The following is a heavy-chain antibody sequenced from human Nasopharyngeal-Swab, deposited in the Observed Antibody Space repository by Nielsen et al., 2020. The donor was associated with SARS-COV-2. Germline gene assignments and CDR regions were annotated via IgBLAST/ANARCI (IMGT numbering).Heavy chain of an antibody. V-gene: IGHV1-46*01. CDR3: ARGVRFSEWLLNYYYYGMDV. CDR2: INPSGGST. Sequence: ASVKVSCKASGYTFTSYYMHWVRQAPGQGLEWMGIINPSGGSTSYAQKFQGRVTMTRDTSTSTVYMELSSLRSEDTAVYYCARGVRFSEWLLNYYYYGMDVWGQGTTVTVSS. J-gene: IGHJ6*02. D-gene: IGHD3-3*01. CDR1: GYTFTSYY.